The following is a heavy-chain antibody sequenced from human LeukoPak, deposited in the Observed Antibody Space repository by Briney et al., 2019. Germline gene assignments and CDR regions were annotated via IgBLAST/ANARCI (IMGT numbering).Heavy chain of an antibody. J-gene: IGHJ6*03. CDR2: IYYSGST. CDR3: ARLPGTDYYYYMDV. D-gene: IGHD6-13*01. CDR1: GGSISSSSYY. V-gene: IGHV4-39*07. Sequence: SETLSLTCTVSGGSISSSSYYWGWIRQPPGKGLEWIGSIYYSGSTYYNPSLKSRVTISVDTSKNQFSLKLSSVTAADTAVYYCARLPGTDYYYYMDVWGKGTTVTVSS.